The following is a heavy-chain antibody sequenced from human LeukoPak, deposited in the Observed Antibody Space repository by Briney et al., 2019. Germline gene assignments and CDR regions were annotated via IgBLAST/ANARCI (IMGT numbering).Heavy chain of an antibody. V-gene: IGHV4-59*12. CDR1: DDSITIYY. J-gene: IGHJ4*02. CDR3: AKVAKYYYGSETYFFFDH. Sequence: PSETLSLTCTVSDDSITIYYWSWIRQPPGKGLEWIGYIDHTGITNYNPSLNSRVTISRDTSKNHFSLNLRSVTAADTAVYYCAKVAKYYYGSETYFFFDHWGQGTLVTVSS. CDR2: IDHTGIT. D-gene: IGHD3-10*01.